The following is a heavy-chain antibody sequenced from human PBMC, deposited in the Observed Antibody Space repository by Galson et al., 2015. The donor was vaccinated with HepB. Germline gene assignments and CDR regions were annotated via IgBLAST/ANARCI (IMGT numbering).Heavy chain of an antibody. Sequence: SVKVSCKASGYTFTGYYMHWVRQAPGQGLEWMGRINPNSGGTNYAQRFQGRVTMTRDTSISTAYMELSRLRSDDTAVYYCARDGLDDNDYGITPGAFDIWGQGTMVTVSS. CDR3: ARDGLDDNDYGITPGAFDI. V-gene: IGHV1-2*06. CDR2: INPNSGGT. J-gene: IGHJ3*02. CDR1: GYTFTGYY. D-gene: IGHD4-17*01.